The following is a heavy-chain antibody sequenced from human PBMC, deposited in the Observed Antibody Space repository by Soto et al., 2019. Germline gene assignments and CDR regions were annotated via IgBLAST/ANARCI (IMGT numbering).Heavy chain of an antibody. CDR2: IFYSGST. J-gene: IGHJ4*02. CDR3: ARGVRFLEYLNGYYFDY. V-gene: IGHV4-39*01. D-gene: IGHD3-3*01. Sequence: PSETLSLTCTVSGGSISSTSYYWGWIRQPPGKGLEWIGSIFYSGSTYYNPSLTSRVTISVDTSKNQFSLKLTSVTAADTAVYSCARGVRFLEYLNGYYFDYWGQGSLVTVSS. CDR1: GGSISSTSYY.